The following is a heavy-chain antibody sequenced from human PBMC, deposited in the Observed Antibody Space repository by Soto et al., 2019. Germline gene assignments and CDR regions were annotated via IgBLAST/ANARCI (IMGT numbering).Heavy chain of an antibody. V-gene: IGHV1-18*01. D-gene: IGHD3-22*01. CDR3: ARGAEDYYYGNRGYYSSSTFGY. CDR1: GYMFSSYV. Sequence: ASVKVSCKASGYMFSSYVINWGRQAPGRGLEGMGWISTYNGNTKYGQKFQGRVTPTTETSTSTVYMDLRSLKFDDTAVYYCARGAEDYYYGNRGYYSSSTFGYWGPGSQVTVSS. CDR2: ISTYNGNT. J-gene: IGHJ4*02.